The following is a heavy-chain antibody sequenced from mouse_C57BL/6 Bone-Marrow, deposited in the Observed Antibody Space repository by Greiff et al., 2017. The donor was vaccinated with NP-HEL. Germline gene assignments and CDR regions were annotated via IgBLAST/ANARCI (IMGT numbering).Heavy chain of an antibody. J-gene: IGHJ4*01. V-gene: IGHV1-5*01. CDR3: TRDYYYGSSSRAMDY. CDR2: IYPGNSDT. CDR1: GYTFTSYW. Sequence: EVQGVESGTVLARPGASVKMSCKTSGYTFTSYWMHWVKQRPGQGLEWIGAIYPGNSDTSYNQKFKGKAKLTAVTSASTAYMELSSLTNEDSAVYYCTRDYYYGSSSRAMDYWGQGTSVTVSS. D-gene: IGHD1-1*01.